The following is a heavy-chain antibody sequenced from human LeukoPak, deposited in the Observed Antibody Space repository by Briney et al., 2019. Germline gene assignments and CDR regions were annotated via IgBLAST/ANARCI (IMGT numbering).Heavy chain of an antibody. J-gene: IGHJ5*02. V-gene: IGHV4-39*01. Sequence: SETLSLTCTVSGGPISSSSYYWGWIRQPPGKGLEWIGSIYYSGSTYYNPSLKSRVTISVGTSKNQFSLKLSSVTAADTAVYYCAPLRGDYDFWSGENWFDPWGQGTLVTVSS. CDR1: GGPISSSSYY. CDR3: APLRGDYDFWSGENWFDP. CDR2: IYYSGST. D-gene: IGHD3-3*01.